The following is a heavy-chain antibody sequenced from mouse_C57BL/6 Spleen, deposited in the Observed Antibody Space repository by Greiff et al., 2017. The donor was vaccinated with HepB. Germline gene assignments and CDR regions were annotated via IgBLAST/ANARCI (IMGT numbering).Heavy chain of an antibody. J-gene: IGHJ4*01. CDR2: IYPRSGNT. Sequence: QVQLQQSGAELARPGASVKLSCKASGYTFTSYGISWVKQRTGQGLEWIGEIYPRSGNTYYNEKLKGKATLTADKSSSTAYMELRSLTSEDSAVYFYARSGVYDDPYAMDYWGQGTSVTVSS. CDR3: ARSGVYDDPYAMDY. D-gene: IGHD2-3*01. V-gene: IGHV1-81*01. CDR1: GYTFTSYG.